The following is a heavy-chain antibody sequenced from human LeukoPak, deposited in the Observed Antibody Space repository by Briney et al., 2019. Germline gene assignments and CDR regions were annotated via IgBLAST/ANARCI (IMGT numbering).Heavy chain of an antibody. D-gene: IGHD2-2*01. CDR3: ASITSTWTYDH. V-gene: IGHV3-33*01. J-gene: IGHJ5*02. Sequence: GGSLRLSCAASGFTFSTYGMHWVRQAPGKGLEWVAVIWYDGSNKYYADSVKGRFTISRDNSRNTLYLQMNSLRAEDTGIYYCASITSTWTYDHWGQGALVTVSS. CDR2: IWYDGSNK. CDR1: GFTFSTYG.